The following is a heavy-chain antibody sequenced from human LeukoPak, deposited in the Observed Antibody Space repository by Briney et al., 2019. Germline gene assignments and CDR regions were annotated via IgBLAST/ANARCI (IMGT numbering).Heavy chain of an antibody. CDR1: GYTFTGYY. D-gene: IGHD4-17*01. V-gene: IGHV1-2*02. CDR3: ARDASQYGDYHDY. CDR2: INPNSGGT. J-gene: IGHJ4*02. Sequence: ASVKVSCKASGYTFTGYYMHWVRQAPGQGLEWMGWINPNSGGTSYAQKFQGRVTMTRDTSISTAYMELSRLRSDDTAVYYCARDASQYGDYHDYWGQGTLVTVSS.